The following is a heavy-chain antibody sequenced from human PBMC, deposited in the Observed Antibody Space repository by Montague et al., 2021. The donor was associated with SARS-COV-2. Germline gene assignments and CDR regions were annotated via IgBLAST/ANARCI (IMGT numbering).Heavy chain of an antibody. Sequence: SETLSLTCTVSGGSISGYYWTWMRRPPGKGLEWLGHIYYTGSTKYNPSLKSRVTISIDTPKNQFSLKLRSVTAADTAVYFCASLGSPAYCGGDCYLRDYGTDVWGQGTRVTVSS. CDR3: ASLGSPAYCGGDCYLRDYGTDV. V-gene: IGHV4-59*01. D-gene: IGHD2-21*02. CDR2: IYYTGST. J-gene: IGHJ6*02. CDR1: GGSISGYY.